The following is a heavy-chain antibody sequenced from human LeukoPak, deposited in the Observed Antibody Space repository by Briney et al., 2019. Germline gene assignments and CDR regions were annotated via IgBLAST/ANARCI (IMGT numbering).Heavy chain of an antibody. CDR2: ISDNGGSA. Sequence: SGGSLSLSCAASRFTFRNYAMSWVRQTPGKGLEWVSGISDNGGSAHYADSVKGRFTVSRDNSKNTLFLQMNSLRAEDTAVYYCASYFSNYPPFDNWGQGTLVTVSS. V-gene: IGHV3-23*01. CDR3: ASYFSNYPPFDN. J-gene: IGHJ4*02. CDR1: RFTFRNYA. D-gene: IGHD4-11*01.